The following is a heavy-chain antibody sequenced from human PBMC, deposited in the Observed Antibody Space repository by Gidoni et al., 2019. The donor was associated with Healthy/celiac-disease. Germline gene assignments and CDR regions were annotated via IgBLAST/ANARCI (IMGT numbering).Heavy chain of an antibody. CDR1: GFTFSSYG. V-gene: IGHV3-30*18. J-gene: IGHJ5*02. Sequence: QVQLVESGGGVVQPGRSLRLSCAASGFTFSSYGMHWVRQAPGKGLEWVAVLSYDGSNKYYADSVKGRFTISRDNSKNTLYLQMNSLRAEDTAVYYCAKDSGSWSYRGGWFDPWGQGTLVTVSS. CDR2: LSYDGSNK. CDR3: AKDSGSWSYRGGWFDP. D-gene: IGHD1-26*01.